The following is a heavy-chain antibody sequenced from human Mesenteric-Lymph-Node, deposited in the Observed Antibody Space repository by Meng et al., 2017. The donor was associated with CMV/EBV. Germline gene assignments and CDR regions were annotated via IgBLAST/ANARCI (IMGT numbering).Heavy chain of an antibody. V-gene: IGHV4-59*01. CDR2: IYYSGST. CDR3: ATISMVRGDLNAFDI. CDR1: GGSISSYY. Sequence: GSLRLSCTVSGGSISSYYWSWIRQPPGKGLEWIGYIYYSGSTNYNPSLKSRVTISVDTSKNQFSLKLSSVTAADTAVYYCATISMVRGDLNAFDIWGQGTMVTVSS. D-gene: IGHD3-10*01. J-gene: IGHJ3*02.